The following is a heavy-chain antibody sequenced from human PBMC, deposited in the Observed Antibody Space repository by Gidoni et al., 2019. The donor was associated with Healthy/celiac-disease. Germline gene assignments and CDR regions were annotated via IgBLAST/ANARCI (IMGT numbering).Heavy chain of an antibody. D-gene: IGHD4-4*01. CDR1: GYSFTSYW. CDR3: ARQGGPDYSKGGGDFDY. CDR2: IYHGDSDT. J-gene: IGHJ4*02. V-gene: IGHV5-51*01. Sequence: EVQLVQSGAEGKKPGESLKSSCKGSGYSFTSYWIGWVGQMTGKGLDWMGIIYHGDSDTRYSPSFQGQVTISADKAISTAYLQWSSLKASDTAMYYCARQGGPDYSKGGGDFDYWGQGTLVTVSS.